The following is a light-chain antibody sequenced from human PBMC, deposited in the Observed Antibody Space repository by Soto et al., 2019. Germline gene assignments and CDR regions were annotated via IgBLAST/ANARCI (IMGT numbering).Light chain of an antibody. CDR3: QQRSNWPIT. V-gene: IGKV3-11*01. J-gene: IGKJ5*01. Sequence: EIVMTQSPATLSVSPGGRATLSCRASQSISDTLAWYQQKPGQAPRLLISGASGRATGIPDRFSGSGSGTDFTLTISSLEPEDFAVYYCQQRSNWPITFGQGTRLEIK. CDR2: GAS. CDR1: QSISDT.